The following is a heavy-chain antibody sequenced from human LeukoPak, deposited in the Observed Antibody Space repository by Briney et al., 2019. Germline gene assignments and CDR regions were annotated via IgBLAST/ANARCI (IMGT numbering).Heavy chain of an antibody. J-gene: IGHJ5*02. CDR1: DYTFSNFG. Sequence: ASVKVSCKASDYTFSNFGISWLRQAPRQGLEWIGWISADNGNTNYAQKLQGRDTMTTDTSTSTAYMELRSLRSDDTAVYYCARDHDRNWFDPWGQGTLVTVSS. CDR2: ISADNGNT. CDR3: ARDHDRNWFDP. V-gene: IGHV1-18*01.